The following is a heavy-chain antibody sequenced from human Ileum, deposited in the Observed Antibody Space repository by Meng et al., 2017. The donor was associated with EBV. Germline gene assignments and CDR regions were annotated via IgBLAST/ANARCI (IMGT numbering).Heavy chain of an antibody. CDR1: GGSISVINW. V-gene: IGHV4-4*02. CDR2: MSDSGIT. J-gene: IGHJ4*02. CDR3: AKNGEKYFEY. Sequence: QVQLPGSGPGLVNPSGTLSLTCAVSGGSISVINWWSWVRQSPEKGLEWIGEMSDSGITHYNPSLKSRVTISADKSNNQFSLKLTSVTSADTAVYFCAKNGEKYFEYWGQGTLVTVSS.